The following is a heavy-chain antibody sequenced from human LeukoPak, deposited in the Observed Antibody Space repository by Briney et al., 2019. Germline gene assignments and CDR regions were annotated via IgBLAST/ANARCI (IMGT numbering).Heavy chain of an antibody. CDR2: INSDESII. D-gene: IGHD4-11*01. CDR1: GFTFSSSW. CDR3: ARGLVPGFLDY. Sequence: PGGSLRLSCAASGFTFSSSWMYWVRQAPGKGLVWVSRINSDESIITYADSVKGRFTISRDNAKNTLYLQMNSLRAEDTAVYYCARGLVPGFLDYWGQGTPVTVSS. V-gene: IGHV3-74*01. J-gene: IGHJ4*02.